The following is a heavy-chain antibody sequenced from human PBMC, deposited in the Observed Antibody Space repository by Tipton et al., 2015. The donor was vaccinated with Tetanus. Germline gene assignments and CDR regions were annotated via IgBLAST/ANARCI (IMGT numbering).Heavy chain of an antibody. CDR2: ISSSSRYI. J-gene: IGHJ4*02. Sequence: GSLRLSCAASGFTLSRYTLNWVRQAPGKGLEWVSSISSSSRYIYYADSVKGRFTISRDNAKNSLYLQMISLRAEDTAVYSSARGMAEASNCGGDCYSDYWGQGTLVTVSS. CDR3: ARGMAEASNCGGDCYSDY. D-gene: IGHD2-21*02. CDR1: GFTLSRYT. V-gene: IGHV3-21*01.